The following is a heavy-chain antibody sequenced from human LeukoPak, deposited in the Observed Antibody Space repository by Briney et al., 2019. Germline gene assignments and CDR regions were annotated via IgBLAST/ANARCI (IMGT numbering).Heavy chain of an antibody. Sequence: HPGGSLTLSCTASGFIVTSNYMSWLRQAPGKGLEGVSIIYSGGSTYHADSGKGRISITRDNSRNTLYLQMNSLRADDTAVYYCARERTYNDDYSFDCWNRLTLVTVSS. CDR2: IYSGGST. D-gene: IGHD1-1*01. CDR1: GFIVTSNY. V-gene: IGHV3-53*01. J-gene: IGHJ4*02. CDR3: ARERTYNDDYSFDC.